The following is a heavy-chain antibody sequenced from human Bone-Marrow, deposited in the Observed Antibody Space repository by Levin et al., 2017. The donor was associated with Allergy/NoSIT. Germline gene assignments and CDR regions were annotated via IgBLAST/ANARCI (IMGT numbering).Heavy chain of an antibody. Sequence: ASQTLSLTCTVSGASISTHYWSWIRQPPGKGLEWIGFAYSSGSAIYNPSLKTRVTMSVDTSKNQFSLKLGSVTAADTAVYYCARHVTTVTTRGGFDSWGQGTLVTVSS. J-gene: IGHJ4*02. CDR1: GASISTHY. V-gene: IGHV4-59*08. CDR3: ARHVTTVTTRGGFDS. CDR2: AYSSGSA. D-gene: IGHD4-17*01.